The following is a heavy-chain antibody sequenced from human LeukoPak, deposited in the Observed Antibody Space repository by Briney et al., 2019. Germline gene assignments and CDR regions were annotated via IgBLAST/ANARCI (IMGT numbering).Heavy chain of an antibody. CDR2: IRYDGSNK. CDR3: AKDITLGYCSGGSCYRAFDI. D-gene: IGHD2-15*01. V-gene: IGHV3-30*02. J-gene: IGHJ3*02. CDR1: GFTFSSYG. Sequence: GGSLRLSCAASGFTFSSYGMHWVRQAPGKGLEWVAFIRYDGSNKYYADSVKGRFTISRDNAKNSLYLQMNSLRAEDTALYYCAKDITLGYCSGGSCYRAFDIWGQGTMVTVSS.